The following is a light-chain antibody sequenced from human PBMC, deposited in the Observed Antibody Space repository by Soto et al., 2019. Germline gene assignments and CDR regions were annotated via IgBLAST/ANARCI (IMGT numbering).Light chain of an antibody. CDR3: MQGKHWHLT. J-gene: IGKJ1*01. CDR1: QSLVYSDGNTY. CDR2: KVS. Sequence: DVVMTQSPLSLPVTLGQPASISCRSSQSLVYSDGNTYLNWFQQMPGQSPMRLIYKVSNRDSGVPARFSCNGSVTAFTLKISRVEAEAVGVYYCMQGKHWHLTFGQGTRVEIK. V-gene: IGKV2-30*01.